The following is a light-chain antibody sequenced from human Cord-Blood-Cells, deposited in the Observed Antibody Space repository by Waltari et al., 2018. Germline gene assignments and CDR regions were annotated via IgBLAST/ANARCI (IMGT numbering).Light chain of an antibody. CDR2: SAS. Sequence: DIQLTQSPSSLPASVGDRVTITCRVSQGISSYLNWYRQKTGKVPKLLIYSASNLQSGVASLFSGGGPGTDVTVTISSLQPEDVATYYGPRTYNAPLFHFGPGTKVDI. CDR1: QGISSY. J-gene: IGKJ3*01. CDR3: PRTYNAPLFH. V-gene: IGKV1-27*01.